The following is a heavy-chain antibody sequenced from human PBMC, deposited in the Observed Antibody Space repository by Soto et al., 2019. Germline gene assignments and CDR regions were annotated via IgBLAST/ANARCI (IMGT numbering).Heavy chain of an antibody. J-gene: IGHJ4*02. CDR1: GGSFSGYY. CDR2: INHSGST. V-gene: IGHV4-34*01. Sequence: QVQLQQWGAGLLKPSETLSLTCAVYGGSFSGYYWSWIRQPPRKGLEWIGEINHSGSTSYNPSLMSRVTISVDTSKNLFSLKLSSVTAADTAVYYCARGRDTAMVTYYFDYWGQGTLVTVSS. CDR3: ARGRDTAMVTYYFDY. D-gene: IGHD5-18*01.